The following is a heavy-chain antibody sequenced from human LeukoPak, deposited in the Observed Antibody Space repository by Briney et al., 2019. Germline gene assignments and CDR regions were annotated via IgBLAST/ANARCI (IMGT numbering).Heavy chain of an antibody. J-gene: IGHJ4*02. Sequence: GGSLRLSCVGSGFTFSSYFMTWVRQAPGKGLEWVANIKDDGSEKYSVDSVKGRFTISRDNAKNLLYLQMSSLRAEDTAVYYCARARFDYWGQGTLVTVSS. V-gene: IGHV3-7*04. CDR1: GFTFSSYF. CDR2: IKDDGSEK. CDR3: ARARFDY.